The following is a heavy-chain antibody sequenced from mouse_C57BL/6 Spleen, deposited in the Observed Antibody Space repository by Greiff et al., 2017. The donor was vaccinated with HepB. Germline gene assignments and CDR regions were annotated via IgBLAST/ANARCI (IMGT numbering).Heavy chain of an antibody. Sequence: QVQLKESGPELVKPGASVKISCKASGYAFSSSWMNWVKQRPGKGLEWIGRIYPGDGDTNYNGKFKGKATLTADKSSSTAYMQLSSLTSEDSAVYFGANYYGSSYGYCDVWGTGTTVTVSS. J-gene: IGHJ1*03. CDR2: IYPGDGDT. CDR1: GYAFSSSW. CDR3: ANYYGSSYGYCDV. V-gene: IGHV1-82*01. D-gene: IGHD1-1*01.